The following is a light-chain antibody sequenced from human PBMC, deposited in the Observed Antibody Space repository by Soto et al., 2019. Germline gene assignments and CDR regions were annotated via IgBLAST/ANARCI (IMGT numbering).Light chain of an antibody. V-gene: IGKV3-11*01. CDR2: DAS. J-gene: IGKJ1*01. Sequence: EIVLSQSPATLSLSPGERATLSCMASHSVSSYLAWYQQKPGQAPRLLIYDASNRATGVPDRFSCSGSGTDFTLTISSLEPEDFAVYYCHQRSDWPSAFGQGTKVEIK. CDR3: HQRSDWPSA. CDR1: HSVSSY.